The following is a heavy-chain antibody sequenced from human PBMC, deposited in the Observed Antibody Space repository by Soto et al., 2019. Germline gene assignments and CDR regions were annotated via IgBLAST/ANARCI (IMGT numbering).Heavy chain of an antibody. D-gene: IGHD6-13*01. CDR1: GFAFSNYW. J-gene: IGHJ4*02. CDR3: ARWSSSLAVSGADY. CDR2: IKSDGTEK. Sequence: EVQLVESGGGLVQPGGSLRLSCAASGFAFSNYWMIWVRQAPGKGLEWVANIKSDGTEKYYVDSVEGRFTASRDNAEKSMYLQMNSLRAEDTAVYYCARWSSSLAVSGADYWGQGTLVTVSS. V-gene: IGHV3-7*03.